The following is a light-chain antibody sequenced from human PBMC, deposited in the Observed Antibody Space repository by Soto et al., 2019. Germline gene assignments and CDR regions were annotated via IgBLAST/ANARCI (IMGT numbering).Light chain of an antibody. Sequence: QSALTQPAFVSGSPGQSIAISCTGTSSDVGGYNYVSWYQQHPGKAPKLMIYDVTTRPSGVSNRFSGSKSGNTAALTISGLQAEDEADYYCSSYTSDTTGVFGTGTKVTVL. V-gene: IGLV2-14*03. J-gene: IGLJ1*01. CDR3: SSYTSDTTGV. CDR2: DVT. CDR1: SSDVGGYNY.